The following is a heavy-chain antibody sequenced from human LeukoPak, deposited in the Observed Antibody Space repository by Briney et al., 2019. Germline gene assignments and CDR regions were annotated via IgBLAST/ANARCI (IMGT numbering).Heavy chain of an antibody. CDR2: ISGSVGST. D-gene: IGHD3-10*01. CDR3: AKGIAIWFGEYNWFAP. J-gene: IGHJ5*02. CDR1: GFTFSNYA. Sequence: GGSLRLSCAASGFTFSNYAMNWVRQAPGKGREWVSVISGSVGSTYYVDSVKGRFTISRDNSKNTLYLQMNSLRAEDTAVYYCAKGIAIWFGEYNWFAPWGQGTLVTVSS. V-gene: IGHV3-23*01.